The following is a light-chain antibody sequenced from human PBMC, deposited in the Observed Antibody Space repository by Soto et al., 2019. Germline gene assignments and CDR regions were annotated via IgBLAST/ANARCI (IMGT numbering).Light chain of an antibody. V-gene: IGLV1-40*01. CDR1: SSNIGAGYD. CDR3: QSYDSSLSGSV. Sequence: SVLTQPPSVSGAPGQRVTISCTGSSSNIGAGYDVHWYQQLPGTAPKLLIYGNSNRPSGVPDRFSGSKSVTSASLAITGLQAEDEAYYYCQSYDSSLSGSVFGGGTKLTVL. CDR2: GNS. J-gene: IGLJ2*01.